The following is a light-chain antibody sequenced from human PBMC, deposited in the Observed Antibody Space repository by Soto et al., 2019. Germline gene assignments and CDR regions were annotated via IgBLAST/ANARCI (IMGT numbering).Light chain of an antibody. J-gene: IGKJ5*01. CDR3: QQLTSYPRST. CDR2: AAS. CDR1: QGISNY. V-gene: IGKV1-9*01. Sequence: DIPLTQSPSFLSASVGDRVTITCRASQGISNYLAWYQQRPGKAPKLLIYAASTLQTGVPSRFSGSGSGTEVTLTISSLQPEDFATYHCQQLTSYPRSTFGQGTRLEI.